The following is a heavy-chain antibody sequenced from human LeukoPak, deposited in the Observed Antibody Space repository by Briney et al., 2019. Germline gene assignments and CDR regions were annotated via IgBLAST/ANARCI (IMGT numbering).Heavy chain of an antibody. D-gene: IGHD5-12*01. J-gene: IGHJ6*03. CDR3: ARVGEWLRLSDYYYYMDV. V-gene: IGHV3-30*04. CDR2: ISYDGSNK. Sequence: XGSLRLSCAASGFTFSSYAMHWVRQAPGKGLEWVAVISYDGSNKYYADSVKGRFTISRDNSKNTLYLQMNSLRAEDTAVYYCARVGEWLRLSDYYYYMDVWGKGTTVTVSS. CDR1: GFTFSSYA.